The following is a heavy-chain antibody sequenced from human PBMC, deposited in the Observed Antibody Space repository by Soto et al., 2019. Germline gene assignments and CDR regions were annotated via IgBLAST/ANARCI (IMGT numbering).Heavy chain of an antibody. CDR3: ARQRTTVVTQAYFDH. J-gene: IGHJ4*02. CDR2: IYYSGRT. Sequence: SETLSLTCIVSGESISSSSYYWGWIRQPPGKGLEWIGSIYYSGRTYYNPSFKSRATISIDTSKNQFSLKLSSVTATDTAVYYCARQRTTVVTQAYFDHWGQGALVTVSS. V-gene: IGHV4-39*01. CDR1: GESISSSSYY. D-gene: IGHD2-21*02.